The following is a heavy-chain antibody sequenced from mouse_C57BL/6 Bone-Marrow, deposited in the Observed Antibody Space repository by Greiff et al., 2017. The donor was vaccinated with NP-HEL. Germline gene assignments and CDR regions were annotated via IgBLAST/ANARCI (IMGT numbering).Heavy chain of an antibody. CDR3: ARWPVTAVVATPFDY. J-gene: IGHJ2*01. Sequence: VKLVESGAELARPGASVKLSCKASGYTFTSYGISWVKQRTGQGLEWIGEIYPRSGNTYYNEKFKGKATLTADKSSSTAYMELRSLTSEDSAVYFCARWPVTAVVATPFDYWDQGTTLTVSS. D-gene: IGHD1-1*01. CDR2: IYPRSGNT. V-gene: IGHV1-81*01. CDR1: GYTFTSYG.